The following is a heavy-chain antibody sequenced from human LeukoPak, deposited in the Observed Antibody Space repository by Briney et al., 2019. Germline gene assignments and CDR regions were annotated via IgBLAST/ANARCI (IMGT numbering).Heavy chain of an antibody. V-gene: IGHV1-69*13. Sequence: ASVKVSCKASGGTFSSYAISWVRQAPGQGLEWMGGIIPIFGTANYAQKFQGRVTITADESTSTAYMELSSLRSEDTAVYYCARVEGSSWQKTHWYFDLWGRGTLVTVSS. CDR2: IIPIFGTA. D-gene: IGHD6-13*01. CDR3: ARVEGSSWQKTHWYFDL. J-gene: IGHJ2*01. CDR1: GGTFSSYA.